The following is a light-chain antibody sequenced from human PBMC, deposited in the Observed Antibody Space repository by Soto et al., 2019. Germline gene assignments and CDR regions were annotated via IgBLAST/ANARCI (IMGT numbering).Light chain of an antibody. J-gene: IGLJ2*01. CDR1: SRDVGSYNL. Sequence: QSALTQPASVSGSPGQSITISCTGTSRDVGSYNLVSWYQHHPGKAPKLMIYEGSKRPSGVSNRFSGSKSGNTASLTISGLQAEDEADYYCCSYAATSTLVVFGGGTKLTVL. CDR3: CSYAATSTLVV. CDR2: EGS. V-gene: IGLV2-23*01.